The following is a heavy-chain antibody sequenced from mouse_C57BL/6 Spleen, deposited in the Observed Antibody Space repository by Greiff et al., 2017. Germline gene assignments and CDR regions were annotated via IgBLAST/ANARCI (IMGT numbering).Heavy chain of an antibody. Sequence: EVQGVESGGGLVKPGGSLKLSCAASGFTFSSYAMSWVRQTPEKRLEWVATISDGGSYTYYPDNVKGRFTISRDNAKNNLYLQRSHLKSEDTAMYYCARKDLHYYGSSPYAMDYWGQGTSVTVSS. D-gene: IGHD1-1*01. J-gene: IGHJ4*01. CDR1: GFTFSSYA. CDR2: ISDGGSYT. CDR3: ARKDLHYYGSSPYAMDY. V-gene: IGHV5-4*01.